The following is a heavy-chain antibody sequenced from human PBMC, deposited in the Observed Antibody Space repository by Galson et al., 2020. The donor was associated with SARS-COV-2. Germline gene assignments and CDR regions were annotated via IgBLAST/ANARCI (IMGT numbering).Heavy chain of an antibody. Sequence: GESLKISCKGSGYSFTSYWIGWVRQMPGKGLEWMGIIYPGDSDTRYSPSFQGQVTISADKSISTAYLQWSSLKASDTAMYYCARGDTLRYFAPYYFDYWGQGTLVTVSS. J-gene: IGHJ4*02. CDR3: ARGDTLRYFAPYYFDY. V-gene: IGHV5-51*01. CDR1: GYSFTSYW. CDR2: IYPGDSDT. D-gene: IGHD3-9*01.